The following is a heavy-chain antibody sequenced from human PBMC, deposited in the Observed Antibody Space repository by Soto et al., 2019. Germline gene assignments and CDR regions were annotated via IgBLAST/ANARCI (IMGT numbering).Heavy chain of an antibody. J-gene: IGHJ4*02. V-gene: IGHV3-21*01. Sequence: GGSLRLSCAASGFTFSSYSMNWVRQAPGKGLEWVSSISSSSSYIYYADSVKGRFTISRDNAKNSLYLQMNSLRAEDTAVYYCASSVLRGYSGYDWDLDYWGQGTLVTVSS. CDR3: ASSVLRGYSGYDWDLDY. CDR2: ISSSSSYI. CDR1: GFTFSSYS. D-gene: IGHD5-12*01.